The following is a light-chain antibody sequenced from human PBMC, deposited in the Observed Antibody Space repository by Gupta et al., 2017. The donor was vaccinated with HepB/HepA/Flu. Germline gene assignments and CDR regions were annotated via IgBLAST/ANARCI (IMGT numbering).Light chain of an antibody. J-gene: IGKJ1*01. CDR3: QQYNDYSWT. CDR2: KAS. CDR1: QSISSW. V-gene: IGKV1-5*03. Sequence: DIQMTHSPSTLSASVGDRVTITCRATQSISSWLAWYQQKPGKAPKVLIYKASNLESGVPSRFSGSGSGTEFTLTISSLQPDDFATYYCQQYNDYSWTFGQGTKVEI.